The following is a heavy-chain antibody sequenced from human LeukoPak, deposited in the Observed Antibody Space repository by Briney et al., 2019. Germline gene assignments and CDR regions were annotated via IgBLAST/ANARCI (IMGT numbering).Heavy chain of an antibody. CDR1: GYSFATYW. V-gene: IGHV5-51*01. Sequence: GESLKISCKGSGYSFATYWVAWVRQMPGKGLEGMGMIYPDESNIRYSPSFQGQVTISADKSTSTAYLQWSSLKASDTAIYYCARPPSRGYSSSSEYWGQGTLVTVSS. CDR3: ARPPSRGYSSSSEY. J-gene: IGHJ4*02. CDR2: IYPDESNI. D-gene: IGHD2-2*03.